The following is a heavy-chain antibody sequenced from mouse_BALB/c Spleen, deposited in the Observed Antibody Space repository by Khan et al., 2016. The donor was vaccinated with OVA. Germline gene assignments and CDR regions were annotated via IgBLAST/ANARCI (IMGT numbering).Heavy chain of an antibody. Sequence: VQLKESGPGLVTPSQSLSLTCTVTGYSITSEYTWNWIRQFPGNKLEWMGFISYSGNTRYNPSLKSRISITRDTSNNQFFLQLNSVSSEDTATYYCARKAYYDYDPFPYWGQGTLVTVSA. CDR1: GYSITSEYT. CDR3: ARKAYYDYDPFPY. CDR2: ISYSGNT. D-gene: IGHD2-4*01. J-gene: IGHJ3*01. V-gene: IGHV3-2*02.